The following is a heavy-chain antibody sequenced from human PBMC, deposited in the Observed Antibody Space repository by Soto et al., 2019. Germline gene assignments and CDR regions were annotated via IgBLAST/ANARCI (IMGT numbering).Heavy chain of an antibody. J-gene: IGHJ5*02. CDR2: ISHRGTA. Sequence: KTSETLSLTCTVSCGPISSGAYYWGWIRQHPGKGLEWIGYISHRGTAYYTPSLKSRVSLSVDPSKSQFSLNVTSLTAADTAVYYCARVSATGTRWFDPWGPGTLVTVSS. CDR1: CGPISSGAYY. D-gene: IGHD6-13*01. V-gene: IGHV4-31*03. CDR3: ARVSATGTRWFDP.